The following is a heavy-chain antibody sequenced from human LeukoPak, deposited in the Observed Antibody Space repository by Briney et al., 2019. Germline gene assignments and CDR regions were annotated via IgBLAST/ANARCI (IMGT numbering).Heavy chain of an antibody. CDR2: IYYSGST. CDR1: GGSISSSSYY. V-gene: IGHV4-39*07. J-gene: IGHJ4*02. D-gene: IGHD7-27*01. CDR3: ASQTGPWY. Sequence: PLETLSLTCTVSGGSISSSSYYWGWIRLPPGKGLEWIGSIYYSGSTYYNPSLKSRVTISVDTSKNQFSLKLSSVTAADTAVYYCASQTGPWYWGQGTLVTVSS.